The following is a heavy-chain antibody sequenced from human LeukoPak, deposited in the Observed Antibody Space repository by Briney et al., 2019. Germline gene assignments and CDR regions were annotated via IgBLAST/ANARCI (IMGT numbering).Heavy chain of an antibody. V-gene: IGHV1-46*01. CDR2: INPRDGST. CDR3: ARDLAAPAGGDYGYYYYGMDA. J-gene: IGHJ6*02. CDR1: GYTFTNNY. D-gene: IGHD6-13*01. Sequence: ASVKVSCKASGYTFTNNYIHWVRQAPGQGLEWMGIINPRDGSTNYAQKFQGRVTMTTDTSTSTVNMELSSLRSEDTAVYYCARDLAAPAGGDYGYYYYGMDAWGQGTTVTVFS.